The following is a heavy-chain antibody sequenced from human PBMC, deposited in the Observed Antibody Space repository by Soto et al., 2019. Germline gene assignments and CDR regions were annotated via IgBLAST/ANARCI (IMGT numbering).Heavy chain of an antibody. CDR3: ARDWYCSGGGCSGGSYSYDLDV. J-gene: IGHJ6*02. CDR1: GFTFGNYG. D-gene: IGHD2-15*01. Sequence: GGSLRLSCVCSGFTFGNYGTAWVRQAPGKGLEWVSMITADGGTTNYADSVKGRFTISRDNADNSLFLQMNSLRDEDTAVYYCARDWYCSGGGCSGGSYSYDLDVWGQGSTVTLSS. V-gene: IGHV3-48*02. CDR2: ITADGGTT.